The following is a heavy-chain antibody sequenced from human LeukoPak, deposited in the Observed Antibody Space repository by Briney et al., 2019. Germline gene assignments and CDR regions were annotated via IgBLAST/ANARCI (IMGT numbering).Heavy chain of an antibody. CDR2: ISYDGSNK. D-gene: IGHD1-26*01. CDR3: AKDPDGRGSYYFDY. Sequence: GGSLRLSCAASGFTFSSYGMHWARQAPGKGLEWVAVISYDGSNKYYADSVKGRFTISRDNSKNTLYLQMNSLRAEDTAVYYCAKDPDGRGSYYFDYWGQGTLVTVSS. V-gene: IGHV3-30*18. J-gene: IGHJ4*02. CDR1: GFTFSSYG.